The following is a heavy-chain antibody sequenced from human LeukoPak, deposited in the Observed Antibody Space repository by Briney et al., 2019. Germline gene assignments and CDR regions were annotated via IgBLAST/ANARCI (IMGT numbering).Heavy chain of an antibody. J-gene: IGHJ4*02. CDR2: IYTSGST. D-gene: IGHD3-10*01. V-gene: IGHV4-61*02. CDR3: ASDTDPCGSGSYNY. Sequence: SETLSLTCTVSGGSISSGSYYWSWIRQPAGKGLEWIGRIYTSGSTNSNPSLKSRVTMSVDTSKNQFSLKLTSVTAADTAVYYCASDTDPCGSGSYNYWGQGTLVTVSS. CDR1: GGSISSGSYY.